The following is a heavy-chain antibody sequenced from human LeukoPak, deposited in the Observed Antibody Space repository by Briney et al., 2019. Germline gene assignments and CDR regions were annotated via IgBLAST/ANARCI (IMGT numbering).Heavy chain of an antibody. D-gene: IGHD6-6*01. J-gene: IGHJ4*02. CDR3: ERGRDGSSYYFDY. V-gene: IGHV4-61*02. CDR2: IHTSGST. CDR1: GGSISSGSYY. Sequence: PSVTLSLTCTVSGGSISSGSYYWSWIRQPAGKGLEWIGRIHTSGSTNYNPSLKSRVTISLDTSKNQFSLKLSSVTAADTAVYYCERGRDGSSYYFDYWGQGTLVTVSS.